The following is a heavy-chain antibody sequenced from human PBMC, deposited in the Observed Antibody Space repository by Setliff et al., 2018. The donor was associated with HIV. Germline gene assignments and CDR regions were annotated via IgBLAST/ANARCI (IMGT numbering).Heavy chain of an antibody. V-gene: IGHV4-34*01. J-gene: IGHJ4*02. D-gene: IGHD1-1*01. CDR3: AMVIGWNDAGDY. CDR1: GGSFSGHY. CDR2: INHSGST. Sequence: ASETLSLTCAVYGGSFSGHYWSWIRQPPGKGPEWIGEINHSGSTNYNPSLKSRVTIAVDTSKNQFSLELSFVTAADTAVYYCAMVIGWNDAGDYWGRGTLVTVSS.